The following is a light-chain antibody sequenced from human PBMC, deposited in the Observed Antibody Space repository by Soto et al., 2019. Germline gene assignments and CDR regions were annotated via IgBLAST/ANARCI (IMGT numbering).Light chain of an antibody. CDR3: VLYMGGGVWV. CDR2: NTN. Sequence: QAVVTQEQSFSVSPGRTVTLTCGLSSGSVSTSYYPSWYQQTSGQAPRTLIYNTNTRSSGVPDRFSGSILGNKAALTITGAQADDESDYYCVLYMGGGVWVFGGGTKLTVL. CDR1: SGSVSTSYY. J-gene: IGLJ3*02. V-gene: IGLV8-61*01.